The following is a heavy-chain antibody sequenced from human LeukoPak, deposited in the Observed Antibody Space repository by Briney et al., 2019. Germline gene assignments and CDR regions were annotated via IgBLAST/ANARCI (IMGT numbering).Heavy chain of an antibody. Sequence: GASVKVSCKASGYTFTGYYMHWVRQAPGQGLEWMGWINPNSGGTNYAQKFQGRVTMTRDTSISTAYMELSRLRSDDTAVYYCARVDLDDPHFWFDPWGQGTLDTVSS. CDR3: ARVDLDDPHFWFDP. V-gene: IGHV1-2*02. J-gene: IGHJ5*02. D-gene: IGHD1-1*01. CDR1: GYTFTGYY. CDR2: INPNSGGT.